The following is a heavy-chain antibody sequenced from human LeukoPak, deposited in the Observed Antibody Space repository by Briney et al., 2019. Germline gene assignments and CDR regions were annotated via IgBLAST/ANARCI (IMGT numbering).Heavy chain of an antibody. CDR2: IYYSGST. Sequence: SETLSLTCTVSGGSISSYYWSWIRQPPGKGLEWIGYIYYSGSTNYNPSLKSRVTISVDTSKNQFSLKLSSVTAADTAVYYCARDHSYYYDSSGYLDAFDIWGQGTMVTVSS. CDR1: GGSISSYY. J-gene: IGHJ3*02. V-gene: IGHV4-59*01. D-gene: IGHD3-22*01. CDR3: ARDHSYYYDSSGYLDAFDI.